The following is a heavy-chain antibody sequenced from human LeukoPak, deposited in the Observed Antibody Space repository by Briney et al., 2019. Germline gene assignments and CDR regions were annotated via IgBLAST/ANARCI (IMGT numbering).Heavy chain of an antibody. CDR3: ARPRYSLDAFDI. Sequence: SETLSLTCTVSGDSISSGNYWGWIRQPPGKGLEWIGSIYYSGSTYYNPSLKSRVTISVDTSKNQFSLKLSSVTAADTAVYYCARPRYSLDAFDIWGQGTMVTVSS. CDR1: GDSISSGNY. D-gene: IGHD5-18*01. CDR2: IYYSGST. J-gene: IGHJ3*02. V-gene: IGHV4-39*01.